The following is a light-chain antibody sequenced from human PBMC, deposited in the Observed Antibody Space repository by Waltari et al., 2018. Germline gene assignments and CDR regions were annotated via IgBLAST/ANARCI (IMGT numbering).Light chain of an antibody. J-gene: IGKJ1*01. CDR2: DVS. CDR1: QSVTKY. Sequence: DIQMTQSPSTLSASVADRVTITCRASQSVTKYLAWYQQKPGKAPKVLIWDVSSLERGVPSRFSGSGSGTEFTLTISSLQPDDFATYYCQQYDRYSAWTFGQGTKVEIK. V-gene: IGKV1-5*01. CDR3: QQYDRYSAWT.